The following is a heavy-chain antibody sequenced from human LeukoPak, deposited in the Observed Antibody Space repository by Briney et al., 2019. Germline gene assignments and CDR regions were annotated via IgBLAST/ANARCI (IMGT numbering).Heavy chain of an antibody. J-gene: IGHJ4*02. CDR2: ISSSGSTI. Sequence: GGSLRLSCAASGFTFSSYEMNWVRQAPGKGLEWVSYISSSGSTIYYADSVKGRFTISRDNAKNSLYLQMNSLRAEDTAVYYCARDGGSVILTGLGGRSFDYWGQGTLVTVSS. CDR1: GFTFSSYE. D-gene: IGHD3-9*01. CDR3: ARDGGSVILTGLGGRSFDY. V-gene: IGHV3-48*03.